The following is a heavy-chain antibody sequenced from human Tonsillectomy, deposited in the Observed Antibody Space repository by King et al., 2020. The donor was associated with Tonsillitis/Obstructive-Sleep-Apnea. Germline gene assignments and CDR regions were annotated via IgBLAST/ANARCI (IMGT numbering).Heavy chain of an antibody. CDR3: AKLYGRGYFDY. Sequence: VQLVESGGGVVQPGRSLRLSCAASGFTFSSYGMHWVRQAPGKGLEWVAVISYVGSNKYYADSVKGRFTISRDNSKNTLYLQMNSLRAEDTAVYYCAKLYGRGYFDYWGQGTLVTVSS. V-gene: IGHV3-30*18. D-gene: IGHD3-16*01. CDR1: GFTFSSYG. CDR2: ISYVGSNK. J-gene: IGHJ4*02.